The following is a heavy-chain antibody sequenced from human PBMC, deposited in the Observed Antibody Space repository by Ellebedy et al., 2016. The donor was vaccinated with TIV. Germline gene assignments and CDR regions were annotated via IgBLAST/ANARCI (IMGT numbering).Heavy chain of an antibody. J-gene: IGHJ1*01. CDR3: AREGRTPPEYFRY. CDR2: TYYRSLWYT. V-gene: IGHV6-1*01. Sequence: SQTLSLTCAISGDSVSSDSAAWNWFRQSPSRGLEWLGRTYYRSLWYTDYAVSVKSRITINPDTSKNQFSLQLSSVTPEDTAVYYCAREGRTPPEYFRYWGQGTLVTVSS. CDR1: GDSVSSDSAA. D-gene: IGHD2-15*01.